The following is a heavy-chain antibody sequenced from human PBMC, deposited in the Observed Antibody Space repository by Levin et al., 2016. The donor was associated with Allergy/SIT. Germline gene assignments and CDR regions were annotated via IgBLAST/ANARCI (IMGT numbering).Heavy chain of an antibody. V-gene: IGHV3-43*01. J-gene: IGHJ4*02. D-gene: IGHD5-12*01. Sequence: GGSLRLSCAASGFTFHDYTMHWVRQVPGKGLEWVSLITSDGLTTYYVDSVEGRFTISRDNSKNSLYLQMNSLRTEDTALYYCAKDRTPRYSDYDLDNWGQGTLVTVSS. CDR1: GFTFHDYT. CDR3: AKDRTPRYSDYDLDN. CDR2: ITSDGLTT.